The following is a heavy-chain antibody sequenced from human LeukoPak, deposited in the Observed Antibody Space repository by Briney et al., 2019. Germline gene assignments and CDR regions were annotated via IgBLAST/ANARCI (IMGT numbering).Heavy chain of an antibody. CDR2: ISGSGGST. Sequence: GGSLRLSCAASGFTFSSYAMSWVRQAPGKGLEWVSAISGSGGSTYYADSVKGRFTISRDNSKNTLYLQMNSLRAEDTAVYYCAEVTGGRGGRKYYFDYWGQGTLVTVSS. CDR3: AEVTGGRGGRKYYFDY. J-gene: IGHJ4*02. D-gene: IGHD2-8*02. CDR1: GFTFSSYA. V-gene: IGHV3-23*01.